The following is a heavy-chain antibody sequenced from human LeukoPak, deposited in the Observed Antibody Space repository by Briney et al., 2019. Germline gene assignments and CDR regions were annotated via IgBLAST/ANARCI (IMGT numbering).Heavy chain of an antibody. J-gene: IGHJ1*01. D-gene: IGHD1-26*01. CDR3: ARHGSRVGASFQP. CDR1: GGFISSSGYY. Sequence: SETLSLTCTVAGGFISSSGYYWRWIRQPPGKGLEWIGSIFYSGSTYYNPSLKSRVTISVDTSKNQFSLRLSSVTAADTAVYYCARHGSRVGASFQPWGQGTLVTVSS. CDR2: IFYSGST. V-gene: IGHV4-39*01.